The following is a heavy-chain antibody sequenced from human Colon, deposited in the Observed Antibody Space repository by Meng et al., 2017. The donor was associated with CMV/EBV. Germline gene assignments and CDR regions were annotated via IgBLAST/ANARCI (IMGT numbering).Heavy chain of an antibody. CDR3: AHGSSIATTY. J-gene: IGHJ4*02. CDR1: GAFSGYY. D-gene: IGHD5-24*01. V-gene: IGHV4-34*01. CDR2: INHSGST. Sequence: QLQLQQWGAGLLKPSETLSLTCAVYGAFSGYYWSWIRQAQGKGLEWIGEINHSGSTSYNPSLKSRVTISVDMSKNQFSLKLSSVTAADTAVYYCAHGSSIATTYWGQGTLVTVSS.